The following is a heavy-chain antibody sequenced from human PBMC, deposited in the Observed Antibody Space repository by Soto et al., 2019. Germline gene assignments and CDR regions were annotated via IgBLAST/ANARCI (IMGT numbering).Heavy chain of an antibody. CDR1: GFRFDDYA. V-gene: IGHV3-9*01. J-gene: IGHJ5*02. CDR3: AKDTRYPAIVGASAFDP. Sequence: EVQLVESGGGLVQPGRSLRLSCVASGFRFDDYAMYWVRQAPGKGLEWVSGISYNSDNIGYADSVKGRFTISRDNAKSFLYLQTTSLTPEDTALYYCAKDTRYPAIVGASAFDPWGQGTLVTVSS. D-gene: IGHD1-26*01. CDR2: ISYNSDNI.